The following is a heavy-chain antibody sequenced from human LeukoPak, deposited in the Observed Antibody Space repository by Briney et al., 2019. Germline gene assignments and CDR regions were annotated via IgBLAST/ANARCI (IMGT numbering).Heavy chain of an antibody. Sequence: GGSLRLSCAASGFTVSSNYMGWVRQAPGKGLEWVSVIYSGGSTYYADSVKGRFTISRDNSKNTLYLQMNSLRAEDTAVYCCAREEQTIAAAGIFDYWGQGTLVTVSS. CDR2: IYSGGST. CDR3: AREEQTIAAAGIFDY. D-gene: IGHD6-13*01. CDR1: GFTVSSNY. V-gene: IGHV3-66*01. J-gene: IGHJ4*02.